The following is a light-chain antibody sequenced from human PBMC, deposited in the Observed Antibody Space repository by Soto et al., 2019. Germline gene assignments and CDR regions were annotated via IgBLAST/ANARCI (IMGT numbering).Light chain of an antibody. Sequence: IVMTQSPLSLSVTPGEPASISCRSSESLLHSIGYNYLDWYLQKPGQSPQLLIYLGSNRASGVPDRFSGSGSGRDFTLKISRVEADDVGVCYCMQGLEAPTFSQGTKVEIK. J-gene: IGKJ1*01. CDR2: LGS. CDR1: ESLLHSIGYNY. V-gene: IGKV2-28*01. CDR3: MQGLEAPT.